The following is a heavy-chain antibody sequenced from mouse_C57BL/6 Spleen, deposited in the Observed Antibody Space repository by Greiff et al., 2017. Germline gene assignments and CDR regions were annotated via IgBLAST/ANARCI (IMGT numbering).Heavy chain of an antibody. V-gene: IGHV1-80*01. D-gene: IGHD4-1*02. CDR1: GYAFSSYW. Sequence: VQLQQSGAELVKPGASVKISCKASGYAFSSYWMNWVKQRPGKGLEWIGQIYPGDGDTNYNGKFKGKATLTADKSSSTAYMQLSSLTSEDSAVYCCAAVFTTGTGPFADWGQGTLVTVSA. J-gene: IGHJ3*01. CDR3: AAVFTTGTGPFAD. CDR2: IYPGDGDT.